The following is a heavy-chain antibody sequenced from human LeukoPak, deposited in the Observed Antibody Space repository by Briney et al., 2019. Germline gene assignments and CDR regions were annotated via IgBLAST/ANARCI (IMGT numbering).Heavy chain of an antibody. V-gene: IGHV1-3*04. CDR2: INTGSGNT. CDR3: ARDRAMADY. CDR1: GYIFTSYP. D-gene: IGHD5-18*01. Sequence: GASVKVSCKASGYIFTSYPVHWVRQAPGQRLEWMGWINTGSGNTKYSQKFEGRVTVTRDTSATAAYMELSSLRSEDTAVYYCARDRAMADYWGQGTLVTVSS. J-gene: IGHJ4*02.